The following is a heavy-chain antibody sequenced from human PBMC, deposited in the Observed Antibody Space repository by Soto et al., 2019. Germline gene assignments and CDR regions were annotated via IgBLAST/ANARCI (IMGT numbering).Heavy chain of an antibody. Sequence: PGGSLRLSCAASGFIFNNYWMHWVRQAPGKGLVWVARINGDGTTTYVDSVKGRFTISRDNAKNKVYLQMNSLRVEDTAMYYCGRDSGPRGRPYWGQGLPVTVSS. CDR3: GRDSGPRGRPY. CDR1: GFIFNNYW. V-gene: IGHV3-74*01. J-gene: IGHJ4*02. D-gene: IGHD6-25*01. CDR2: INGDGTT.